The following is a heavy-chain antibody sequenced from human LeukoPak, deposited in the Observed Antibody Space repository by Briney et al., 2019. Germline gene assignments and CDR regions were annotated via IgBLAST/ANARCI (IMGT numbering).Heavy chain of an antibody. CDR3: ARGRKYCSSTSCYAPYYYYMDV. V-gene: IGHV3-23*01. CDR2: ISSSGDST. Sequence: GGSLRLSCAASGFSFNNYAMSWVRQAPGKGLEWVSSISSSGDSTMYGDSVKGRFTISRDNSKNTLYLQMNSLRAEDTAVYYCARGRKYCSSTSCYAPYYYYMDVWGKGTTVTISS. J-gene: IGHJ6*03. CDR1: GFSFNNYA. D-gene: IGHD2-2*01.